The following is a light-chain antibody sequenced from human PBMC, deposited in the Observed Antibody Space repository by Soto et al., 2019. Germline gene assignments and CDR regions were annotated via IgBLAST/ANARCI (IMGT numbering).Light chain of an antibody. J-gene: IGLJ1*01. CDR1: SYKIGAGYD. CDR3: QSFDSSLSGSRV. Sequence: QAVVTQPPSVSGAPGQRVTISCTGSSYKIGAGYDVHWYQQLPGTAPKLLIYGNTNRPSGVPDRFSGSKSGTSASLAITGLQAEDEADYYCQSFDSSLSGSRVFGTGTKVTVL. CDR2: GNT. V-gene: IGLV1-40*01.